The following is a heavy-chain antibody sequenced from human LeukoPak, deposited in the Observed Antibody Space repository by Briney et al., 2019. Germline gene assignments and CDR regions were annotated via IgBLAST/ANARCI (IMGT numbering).Heavy chain of an antibody. V-gene: IGHV1-46*01. CDR2: ITPSGGST. D-gene: IGHD6-6*01. CDR3: AREGGIAARPMDY. CDR1: GYTFTSYY. Sequence: GASVTVSCKASGYTFTSYYIHWVRQAPGQGLEWMGIITPSGGSTSYAQKFQGRVTMTRDTSTSTVFMELSSLRSEDTAVYYCAREGGIAARPMDYWGQGTLVTVSS. J-gene: IGHJ4*02.